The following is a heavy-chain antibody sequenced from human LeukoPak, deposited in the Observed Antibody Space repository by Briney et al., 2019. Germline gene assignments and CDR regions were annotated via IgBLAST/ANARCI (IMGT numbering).Heavy chain of an antibody. CDR3: ARDWQQLAH. V-gene: IGHV3-48*03. Sequence: PGRSLRLSCAASGFTFSSYAMHWVRQAPGRGLEWVSYISSGGSTIYYADSVKGRFTISRDNAKNSLYLQMNSLRAEDTALYYCARDWQQLAHWGQGTLVTVSS. J-gene: IGHJ4*02. CDR1: GFTFSSYA. CDR2: ISSGGSTI. D-gene: IGHD6-13*01.